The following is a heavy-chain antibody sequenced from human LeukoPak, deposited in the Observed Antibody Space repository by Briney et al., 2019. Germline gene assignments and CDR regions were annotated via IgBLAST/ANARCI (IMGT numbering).Heavy chain of an antibody. V-gene: IGHV3-66*02. CDR1: GFTVSSSY. Sequence: GGSLRLSCAASGFTVSSSYMNWVRQAPGKGLEWVSIIYSGGSTYYADSVKGRFTISRDNSKNTLYLQMNSLRVEDTAVYYCARTDYSHFGYWGQGSLVTVSS. J-gene: IGHJ4*02. CDR2: IYSGGST. D-gene: IGHD3-16*01. CDR3: ARTDYSHFGY.